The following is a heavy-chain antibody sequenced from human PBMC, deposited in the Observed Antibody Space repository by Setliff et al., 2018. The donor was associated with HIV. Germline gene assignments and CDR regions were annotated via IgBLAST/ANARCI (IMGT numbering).Heavy chain of an antibody. V-gene: IGHV4-39*01. J-gene: IGHJ4*02. Sequence: SETLSLTCTVSGGSIWNYYWSWIRQPPGKGLEWIGTIYYSGSTYYNPSLKSRVTISTDTSKNQFSLKVRSVTAADTAVYYCARQPRWLHYYDSTGYPLTFDYWGQGALVTVSS. D-gene: IGHD3-22*01. CDR1: GGSIWNYY. CDR2: IYYSGST. CDR3: ARQPRWLHYYDSTGYPLTFDY.